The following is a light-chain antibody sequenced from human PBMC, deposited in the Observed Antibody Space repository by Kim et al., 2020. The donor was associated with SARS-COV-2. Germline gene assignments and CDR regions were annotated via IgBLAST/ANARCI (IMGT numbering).Light chain of an antibody. CDR2: GKN. CDR1: SLRSYN. V-gene: IGLV3-19*01. J-gene: IGLJ2*01. Sequence: LGQTIRITCQGDSLRSYNASWYQQKPGQAPVLVIFGKNKRPSGIPDRFSGSRSGNIASLTITGAQAEDEADYYCDSRDSSGNHRVVFGGGTKLTVL. CDR3: DSRDSSGNHRVV.